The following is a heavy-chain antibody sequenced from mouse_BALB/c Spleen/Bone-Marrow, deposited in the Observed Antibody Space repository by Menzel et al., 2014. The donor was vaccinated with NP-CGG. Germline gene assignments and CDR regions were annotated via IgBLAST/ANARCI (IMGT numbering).Heavy chain of an antibody. CDR1: GFDFSGFW. CDR3: GRLGYYGGFAY. V-gene: IGHV4-1*02. Sequence: EVKVEESGGGLVQPGRSLKPSCAASGFDFSGFWMGWVRQAPGKGLGWIGEINPDSGTINYTPSLKDRFIISRDNAKNSLYLQMSRVRSEDTALYDYGRLGYYGGFAYWGRGTLVTVSA. J-gene: IGHJ3*01. CDR2: INPDSGTI. D-gene: IGHD1-1*01.